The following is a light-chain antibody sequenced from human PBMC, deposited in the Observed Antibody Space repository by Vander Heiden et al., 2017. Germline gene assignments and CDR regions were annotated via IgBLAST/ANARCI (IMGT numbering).Light chain of an antibody. CDR1: NSDVGNDNY. CDR2: DVT. Sequence: QSALTQPASVSGSPRRSITISCAATNSDVGNDNYFSWYQQHTGKAPKLVMYDVTNRPSGVSNRFSGAKSGNTAALTISGLQPEDEADYHCSAYTTSSTQVFGTGTKVTVL. V-gene: IGLV2-14*03. CDR3: SAYTTSSTQV. J-gene: IGLJ1*01.